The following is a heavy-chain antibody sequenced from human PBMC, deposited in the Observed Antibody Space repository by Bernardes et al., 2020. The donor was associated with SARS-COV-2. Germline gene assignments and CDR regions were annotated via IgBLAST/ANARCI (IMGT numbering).Heavy chain of an antibody. Sequence: VGSLSLSCAASGFTFSSYGMHWVRQAPGKGLEWVAVISYDGSNKYYADSVKGRFTISRDNSKNTLYLQMNSLRAEDTAVYYCAKDEGLDYGDDWFDPWGQGTLVTVSS. CDR1: GFTFSSYG. CDR2: ISYDGSNK. D-gene: IGHD4-17*01. CDR3: AKDEGLDYGDDWFDP. J-gene: IGHJ5*02. V-gene: IGHV3-30*18.